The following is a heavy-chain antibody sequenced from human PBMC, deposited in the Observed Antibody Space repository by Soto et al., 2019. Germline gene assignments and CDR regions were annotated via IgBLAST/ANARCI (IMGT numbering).Heavy chain of an antibody. J-gene: IGHJ4*02. Sequence: PGGSLRLSCAASGFIFCNYAMSWVRQAPGKGLEWVSGISGSGGSTYNADSVKGRFTISRDNSKNTMYMQMSSLRAEDTAVYYCAKKTTDSSGYSDYWGQGTLVTVSS. CDR1: GFIFCNYA. CDR3: AKKTTDSSGYSDY. V-gene: IGHV3-23*01. D-gene: IGHD4-17*01. CDR2: ISGSGGST.